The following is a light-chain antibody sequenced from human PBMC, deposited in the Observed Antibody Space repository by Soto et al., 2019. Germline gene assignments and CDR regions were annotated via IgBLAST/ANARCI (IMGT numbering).Light chain of an antibody. Sequence: DIQMTQSPSTLSASVGDRVTITCRASQSISSWLAWYQQKPGKAPKLLIYDASSLESGVPSRFSCSGSGTEFTLTISSLQPDDFATYYCQQYNSYPYTFGQGPKLEIK. CDR2: DAS. CDR3: QQYNSYPYT. J-gene: IGKJ2*01. CDR1: QSISSW. V-gene: IGKV1-5*01.